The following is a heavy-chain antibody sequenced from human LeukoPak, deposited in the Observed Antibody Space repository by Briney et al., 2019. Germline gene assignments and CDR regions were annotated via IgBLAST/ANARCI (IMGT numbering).Heavy chain of an antibody. Sequence: SVKVSCKASGGTFSSYAISWVRQAPGQGLEWMGGTIPVFGTANYAQKFQGRVTITADKSTSTAYMELSSLRSEDQAVYYCARAFFKTNKKAAPTNGGQEPLVTVPS. J-gene: IGHJ4*02. CDR1: GGTFSSYA. CDR3: ARAFFKTNKKAAPTN. V-gene: IGHV1-69*06. D-gene: IGHD6-13*01. CDR2: TIPVFGTA.